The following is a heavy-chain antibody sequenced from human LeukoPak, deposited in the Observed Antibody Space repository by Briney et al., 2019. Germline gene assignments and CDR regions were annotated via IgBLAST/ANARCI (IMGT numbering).Heavy chain of an antibody. CDR3: ARGAPHYYDSSGYYQEGAFDI. CDR1: GGSFSGYY. D-gene: IGHD3-22*01. Sequence: PSETLSLTCAVYGGSFSGYYWSWIRQPPGKGLEWIGEINHSGSTNYNPSLKSRVTISVDTSKNQFSPKLSSVTAADTAVYYCARGAPHYYDSSGYYQEGAFDIWGQGTMVTVSS. CDR2: INHSGST. V-gene: IGHV4-34*01. J-gene: IGHJ3*02.